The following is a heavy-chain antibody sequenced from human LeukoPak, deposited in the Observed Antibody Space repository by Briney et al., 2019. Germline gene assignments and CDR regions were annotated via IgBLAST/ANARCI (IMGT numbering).Heavy chain of an antibody. D-gene: IGHD3-16*02. CDR2: ISSSSSYI. CDR1: GFTFSSYS. J-gene: IGHJ4*02. CDR3: ARDLGGVILRSNYFDY. V-gene: IGHV3-21*01. Sequence: GGSLRLSCAASGFTFSSYSMNWARQAPGKGLEWVSSISSSSSYIYYADSVKGRFTISRDNAKNSLYLQMNSLRAEDTAVYYCARDLGGVILRSNYFDYWGQGTLVTVSS.